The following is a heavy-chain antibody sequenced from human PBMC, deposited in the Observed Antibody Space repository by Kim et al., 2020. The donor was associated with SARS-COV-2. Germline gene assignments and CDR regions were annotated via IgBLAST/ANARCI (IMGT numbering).Heavy chain of an antibody. CDR2: IIPIFGTA. J-gene: IGHJ4*02. Sequence: SVKVSCKASGGTFSSYAISWVRQAPGQGLEWMGGIIPIFGTANYAQTFQGRVTITADESTSTAYMELSSLRSEYTAVYYCARDGNGSGSYYQSLDYWGQGTLVTVSS. V-gene: IGHV1-69*13. CDR1: GGTFSSYA. D-gene: IGHD3-10*01. CDR3: ARDGNGSGSYYQSLDY.